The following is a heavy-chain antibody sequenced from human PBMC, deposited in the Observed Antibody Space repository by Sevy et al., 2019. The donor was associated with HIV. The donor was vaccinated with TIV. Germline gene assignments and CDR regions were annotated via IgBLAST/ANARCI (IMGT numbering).Heavy chain of an antibody. J-gene: IGHJ6*02. V-gene: IGHV3-30-3*01. Sequence: GGSLRLSCAASGLMFSSYSVHWVRQAPGKGLEWVAVISYAGSNKYYADSVKGRFTISRDNSKNTLYLQMNSLRAEDTAVYYCARDVAFTTEYSYGMDVWGQGTTVTVSS. CDR2: ISYAGSNK. D-gene: IGHD4-17*01. CDR3: ARDVAFTTEYSYGMDV. CDR1: GLMFSSYS.